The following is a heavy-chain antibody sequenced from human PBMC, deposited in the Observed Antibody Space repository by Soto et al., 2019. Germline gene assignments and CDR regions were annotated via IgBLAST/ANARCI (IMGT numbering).Heavy chain of an antibody. CDR1: GFTFSSYS. D-gene: IGHD3-10*01. J-gene: IGHJ3*02. V-gene: IGHV3-21*01. CDR2: ISSSSSYI. CDR3: ARADMVRGVIISDAFDI. Sequence: GGSLRLSCAASGFTFSSYSMNWVRQAPGKGLEWVSSISSSSSYIYSADSVKGRFTISRDNAKNSLYLQMNSLRAEDTAVYYCARADMVRGVIISDAFDIWGQGTMVTVSS.